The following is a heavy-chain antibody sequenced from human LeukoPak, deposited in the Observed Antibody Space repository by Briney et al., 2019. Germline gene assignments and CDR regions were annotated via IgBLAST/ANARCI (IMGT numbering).Heavy chain of an antibody. CDR2: ISYDGSDK. J-gene: IGHJ3*02. V-gene: IGHV3-30-3*01. CDR1: GFTFSSYA. CDR3: ARAKTLEPTPSNAFDI. D-gene: IGHD1-1*01. Sequence: GGSLRLSCAASGFTFSSYAMHWVRQAPGKGLEWVAVISYDGSDKYYADSVKGRFTISRDNSKDTLYLQMNSLTSDDTAVYYCARAKTLEPTPSNAFDIWGQGTMVTVSS.